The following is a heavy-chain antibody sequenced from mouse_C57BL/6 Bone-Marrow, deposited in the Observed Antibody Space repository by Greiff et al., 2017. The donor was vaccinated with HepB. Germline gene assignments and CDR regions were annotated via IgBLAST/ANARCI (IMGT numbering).Heavy chain of an antibody. Sequence: EVMLVESGGGLVKPGGSLKLSCAASGFTFSSYAMSWVRQTPEKRLEWVATISDGGSYTYYPDNVKGRFTISRDNAKNNLYLQMSHLKSEDTAMYYCARARLYYYGSSYGNAMDYWGQGTSVTVSS. D-gene: IGHD1-1*01. CDR3: ARARLYYYGSSYGNAMDY. CDR1: GFTFSSYA. V-gene: IGHV5-4*03. J-gene: IGHJ4*01. CDR2: ISDGGSYT.